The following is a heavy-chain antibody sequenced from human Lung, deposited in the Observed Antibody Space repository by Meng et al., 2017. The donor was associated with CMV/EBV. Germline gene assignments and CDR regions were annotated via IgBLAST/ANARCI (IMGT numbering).Heavy chain of an antibody. Sequence: SCAASGFTFGAYGMNWVRQAPGKGLEWVSFISTSGSYIYYADSVKGRFTISRDNAKNSLSLQMNSLSAEDTAVYYCARGGSSGYYLDYWGQGTLVTVSS. J-gene: IGHJ4*02. CDR1: GFTFGAYG. V-gene: IGHV3-21*01. D-gene: IGHD6-13*01. CDR2: ISTSGSYI. CDR3: ARGGSSGYYLDY.